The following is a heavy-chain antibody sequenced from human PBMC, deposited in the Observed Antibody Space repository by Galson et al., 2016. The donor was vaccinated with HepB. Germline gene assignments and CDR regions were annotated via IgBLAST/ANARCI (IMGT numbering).Heavy chain of an antibody. J-gene: IGHJ6*02. CDR1: GFTFNTDA. CDR3: VSPGDEGQGFGCLGV. CDR2: VSYDGITK. V-gene: IGHV3-30-3*01. Sequence: SLRLSCAASGFTFNTDAMHWVRQAPGRGLEWVAVVSYDGITKYYADSVNGRFTISRDNSKNTLYLQMNSLSAEDTAVYYCVSPGDEGQGFGCLGVWGQGTTVTVSS. D-gene: IGHD3-10*01.